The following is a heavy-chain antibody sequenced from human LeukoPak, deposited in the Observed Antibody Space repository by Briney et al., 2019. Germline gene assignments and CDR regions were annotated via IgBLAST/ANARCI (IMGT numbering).Heavy chain of an antibody. D-gene: IGHD3-22*01. CDR1: GFTFSSYW. V-gene: IGHV3-7*01. J-gene: IGHJ4*02. Sequence: PGGSLRLSCAASGFTFSSYWMSWVRQAPGKGLEWVANIKQDGSEKYYVDSVKGQFTISRDNAKNSLYLQMNSLRAEDTAVYYCARSLDYYDSSGYLYWGQGTLVTVSS. CDR3: ARSLDYYDSSGYLY. CDR2: IKQDGSEK.